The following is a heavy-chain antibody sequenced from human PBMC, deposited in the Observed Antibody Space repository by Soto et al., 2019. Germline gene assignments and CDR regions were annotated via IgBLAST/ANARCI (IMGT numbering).Heavy chain of an antibody. CDR2: IYPGDYET. V-gene: IGHV5-51*03. CDR3: ARSPRSSPYFDY. D-gene: IGHD6-13*01. CDR1: GYTFSNFW. Sequence: GRSLKISCQCSGYTFSNFWIAWVRQLPGKGLEWMGIIYPGDYETRYSPSFHGKVTISADRSIGTAYLQWSSLEASDSAFYFCARSPRSSPYFDYWGQGALVTVSS. J-gene: IGHJ4*02.